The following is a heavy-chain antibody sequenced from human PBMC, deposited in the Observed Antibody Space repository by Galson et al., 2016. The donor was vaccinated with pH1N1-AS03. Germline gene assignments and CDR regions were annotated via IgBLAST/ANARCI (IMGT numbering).Heavy chain of an antibody. J-gene: IGHJ4*02. Sequence: SETLSLTCNVSGDSVTNSYWSWIRQSPGKGLEWIGHRFYSLSPDYNPSLKSRVSILVDTSKNQFSLMLMSVSAADTAVYFCARGAGLKANLNFWGPGTLVTVSS. CDR2: RFYSLSP. CDR1: GDSVTNSY. D-gene: IGHD1-7*01. CDR3: ARGAGLKANLNF. V-gene: IGHV4-59*02.